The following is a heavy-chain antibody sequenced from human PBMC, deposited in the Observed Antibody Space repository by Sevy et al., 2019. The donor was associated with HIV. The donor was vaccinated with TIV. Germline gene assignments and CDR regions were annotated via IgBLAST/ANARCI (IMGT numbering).Heavy chain of an antibody. Sequence: GGSPRLSCKPSAFTFITYAMNWVRQAPGKGLEWVSTIYGSGGATYYADSVKGRFTISRDNSKNTLYLQMNSLRTEDSAVYYCAGGRYDSSGSFDAFDIWGQGTMVTVSS. CDR2: IYGSGGAT. D-gene: IGHD3-22*01. V-gene: IGHV3-23*01. CDR3: AGGRYDSSGSFDAFDI. CDR1: AFTFITYA. J-gene: IGHJ3*02.